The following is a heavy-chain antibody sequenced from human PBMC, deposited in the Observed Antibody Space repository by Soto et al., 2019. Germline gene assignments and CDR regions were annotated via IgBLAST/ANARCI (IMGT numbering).Heavy chain of an antibody. CDR3: ARDRGPSSGYYPSWFDP. V-gene: IGHV1-69*12. CDR1: GGTFSSYA. D-gene: IGHD3-22*01. J-gene: IGHJ5*02. CDR2: IITIFGTA. Sequence: QVQLVQSGAEVKKPGLSVKVSCKASGGTFSSYAISWVRQAPGQGLEGMGEIITIFGTAKYAQKFQGRATITADESTSTAYMELSSLRSEDTAVYYCARDRGPSSGYYPSWFDPWGQGTLVTVSS.